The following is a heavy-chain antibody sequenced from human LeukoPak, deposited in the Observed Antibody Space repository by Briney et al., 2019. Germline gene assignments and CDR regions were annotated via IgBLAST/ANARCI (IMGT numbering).Heavy chain of an antibody. D-gene: IGHD3-16*01. CDR1: GFTFSGCA. CDR3: ATGGGLATEIDY. Sequence: GGSLRLSCATSGFTFSGCAMHWVRQAPGKGLEWVTVVSYDGIIKYYADSLKGRFTISRDNSKNTLYLQMNSLRTEDTAMYYCATGGGLATEIDYWGQGTLVTVSS. V-gene: IGHV3-30*04. CDR2: VSYDGIIK. J-gene: IGHJ4*02.